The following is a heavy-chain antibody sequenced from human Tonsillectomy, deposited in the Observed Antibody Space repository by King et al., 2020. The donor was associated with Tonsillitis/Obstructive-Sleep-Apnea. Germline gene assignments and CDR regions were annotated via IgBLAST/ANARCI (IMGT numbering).Heavy chain of an antibody. J-gene: IGHJ5*02. CDR3: AGGPTGYEIRFDP. CDR1: GFTFSNYY. Sequence: VQLVESGGGLVKPGGSLTLSCEASGFTFSNYYMTWFRQAPGRGLEWVSYITGSGIAVYYADSVKGRFTVSRDNAQNLIYLQMTSLTLDDTAAYYCAGGPTGYEIRFDPWGQGTLVTVSS. CDR2: ITGSGIAV. V-gene: IGHV3-11*01. D-gene: IGHD3-9*01.